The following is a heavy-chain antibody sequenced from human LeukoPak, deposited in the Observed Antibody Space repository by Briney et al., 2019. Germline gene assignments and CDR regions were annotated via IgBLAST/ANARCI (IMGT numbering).Heavy chain of an antibody. V-gene: IGHV4-59*08. D-gene: IGHD6-13*01. Sequence: SETLSLTCTVSGGSISSYYWSWIRQPQGKGLEWIGYIYYSGSTNYNPSLKSRVTISVDTSKNQFSLKLSSVTAADTAVYYCARFHSSSWYRALDYYYGMDVWGQGTTVTVSS. J-gene: IGHJ6*02. CDR3: ARFHSSSWYRALDYYYGMDV. CDR1: GGSISSYY. CDR2: IYYSGST.